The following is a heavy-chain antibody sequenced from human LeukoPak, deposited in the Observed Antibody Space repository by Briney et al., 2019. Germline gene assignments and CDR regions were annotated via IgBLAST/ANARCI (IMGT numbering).Heavy chain of an antibody. Sequence: GGSLRLSCAASGFIVSNNYMSWVRQAPGKGLEWASVIYSGGNTHYADSVKGRFTISRDNSKNTLYLQMNSLRAEDTAVYYCAGPYCSGGSCSNRGGAFDIWGQGTMVTVSS. CDR1: GFIVSNNY. CDR3: AGPYCSGGSCSNRGGAFDI. CDR2: IYSGGNT. V-gene: IGHV3-53*01. D-gene: IGHD2-15*01. J-gene: IGHJ3*02.